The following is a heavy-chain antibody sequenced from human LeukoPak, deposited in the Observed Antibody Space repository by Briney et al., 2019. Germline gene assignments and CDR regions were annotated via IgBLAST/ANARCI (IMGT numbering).Heavy chain of an antibody. CDR3: AKDRATTVTPALFDY. CDR1: IFTFSNYA. V-gene: IGHV3-30*04. CDR2: ISYDGSNK. Sequence: PGGSLRLSCAASIFTFSNYAMHWVRQAPGKGLEWVAVISYDGSNKYYGDSVKGRFTISRDNSKNTLYLQMNSLRAEDTAVYYCAKDRATTVTPALFDYWGQGTLVTVSS. J-gene: IGHJ4*02. D-gene: IGHD4-17*01.